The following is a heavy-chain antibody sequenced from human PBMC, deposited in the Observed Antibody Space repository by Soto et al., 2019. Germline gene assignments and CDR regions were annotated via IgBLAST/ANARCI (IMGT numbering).Heavy chain of an antibody. CDR1: GFTFSSYW. CDR3: AKAMVRGVPYYYYGMDV. Sequence: GGSLRLSCAASGFTFSSYWMSWVRQAPGKGLEWVSAISGSGGSTYYVDSVKGRFTISRDNSKNTLYLQMNSLRAEDTAVYYCAKAMVRGVPYYYYGMDVWGQGTTVTVSS. V-gene: IGHV3-23*01. J-gene: IGHJ6*02. CDR2: ISGSGGST. D-gene: IGHD3-10*01.